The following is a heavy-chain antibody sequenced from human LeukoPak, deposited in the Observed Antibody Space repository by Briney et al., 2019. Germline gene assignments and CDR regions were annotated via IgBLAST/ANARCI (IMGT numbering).Heavy chain of an antibody. D-gene: IGHD6-13*01. CDR1: GFTFSSYS. V-gene: IGHV3-21*01. J-gene: IGHJ4*02. CDR2: ISTSSSYI. Sequence: PGGSLRLSCAASGFTFSSYSMNWVRQAPGKGLEWVSFISTSSSYIYYADSVKGRFTISRDNAKKSLYLQMNSLRAEDTAVYYCARASSSWYYFDNWGQGTQVTVSS. CDR3: ARASSSWYYFDN.